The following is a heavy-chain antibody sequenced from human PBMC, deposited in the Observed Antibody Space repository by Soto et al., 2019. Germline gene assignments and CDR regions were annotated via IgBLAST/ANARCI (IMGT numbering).Heavy chain of an antibody. Sequence: VHLVESGGGSVQPGGSLRLSCAASGITINTDGMNWVRQAPGKGLEWVSYISSSSDTIYYADFVKGRFTISRDNAKNSLYLQMIILRVEDTATYYCARGMGMATTGRYDYWGQGTLVTVYS. CDR2: ISSSSDTI. D-gene: IGHD1-1*01. CDR1: GITINTDG. CDR3: ARGMGMATTGRYDY. V-gene: IGHV3-48*01. J-gene: IGHJ4*02.